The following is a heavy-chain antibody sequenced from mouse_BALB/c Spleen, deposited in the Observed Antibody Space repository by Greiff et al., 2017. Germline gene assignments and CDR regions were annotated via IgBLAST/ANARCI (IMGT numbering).Heavy chain of an antibody. CDR3: AKPAVYYYGSSYDYYAMDY. D-gene: IGHD1-1*01. J-gene: IGHJ4*01. CDR2: IWGDGST. CDR1: GFSLTSYG. Sequence: VQVVESGPGLVAPSQSLSITCTVSGFSLTSYGVSWVRQPPGKGLEWLGVIWGDGSTNYHSALISRLSISKDNSKSQVFLKLNSLQTDDTATYYCAKPAVYYYGSSYDYYAMDYWGQGTSVTVSS. V-gene: IGHV2-3*01.